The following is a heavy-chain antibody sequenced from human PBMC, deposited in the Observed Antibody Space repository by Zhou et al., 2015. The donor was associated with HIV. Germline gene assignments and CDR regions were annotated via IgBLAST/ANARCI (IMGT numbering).Heavy chain of an antibody. CDR2: IIPIFGTA. Sequence: QMQLVQSGAEVKKPGSSVKVSCKASGGTFSSFGISWVRQAPGQGLQWMGGIIPIFGTATYAQKFQGRVSITADKSSSTAYMELSSLRSEDTALYYCARDWVLYDSAGAGIXVFWGQGTMVTVSS. D-gene: IGHD3-22*01. CDR1: GGTFSSFG. V-gene: IGHV1-69*06. J-gene: IGHJ3*01. CDR3: ARDWVLYDSAGAGIXVF.